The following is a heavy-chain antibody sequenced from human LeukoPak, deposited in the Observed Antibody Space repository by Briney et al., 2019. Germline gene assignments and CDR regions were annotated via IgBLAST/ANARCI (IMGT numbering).Heavy chain of an antibody. Sequence: PSETLSLTCTVSGASISHYYWSWIRQTPEKGLEWMGHIHTSGGSSPYPSLKSRLTMSIETSRNQFSLKLPSVTAADTAVYFCARLGSYHDFWGQGALVTVSS. CDR2: IHTSGGS. J-gene: IGHJ4*02. CDR3: ARLGSYHDF. CDR1: GASISHYY. V-gene: IGHV4-4*09. D-gene: IGHD1-26*01.